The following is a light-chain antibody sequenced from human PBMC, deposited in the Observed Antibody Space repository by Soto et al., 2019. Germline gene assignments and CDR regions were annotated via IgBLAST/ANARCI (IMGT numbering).Light chain of an antibody. CDR1: QSVSSY. J-gene: IGKJ5*01. V-gene: IGKV3-11*01. CDR2: DAS. Sequence: EIVLTQSPATLSLPPGERATLSCRASQSVSSYLAWYQQKPGQAPRLLIYDASNRATGIPARFSGSGSGTDFTLTISSLEPEDFAVYYCQQRSNWLITFGQGTRREIK. CDR3: QQRSNWLIT.